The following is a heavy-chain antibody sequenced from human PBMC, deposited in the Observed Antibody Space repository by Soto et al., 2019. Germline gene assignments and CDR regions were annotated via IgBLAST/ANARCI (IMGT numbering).Heavy chain of an antibody. Sequence: QVQLQQWGAGLLKPSETLSLTCTVYGGSLRGYYWTWIRQPPGKGLEWIGEINHSGSTNYNPSLKSRGTKSVDTSKSQFPLKLSSVTAADTAVYYCAREGGGYSTPFDPWGQGTLVTVSS. CDR1: GGSLRGYY. D-gene: IGHD6-13*01. CDR2: INHSGST. CDR3: AREGGGYSTPFDP. V-gene: IGHV4-34*01. J-gene: IGHJ5*02.